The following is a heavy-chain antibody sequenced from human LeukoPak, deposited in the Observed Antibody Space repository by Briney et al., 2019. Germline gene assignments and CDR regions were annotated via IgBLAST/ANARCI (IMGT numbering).Heavy chain of an antibody. CDR3: ARALRSYYYCGMDV. V-gene: IGHV4-30-4*01. CDR2: IYYSGST. Sequence: SETLSLTCTVSGGSISSGDYYWSWIRQPPGKGLEWIGYIYYSGSTYYNPSLKSRVTISVDTSKNQFSLKLSSVTAADTAVYYCARALRSYYYCGMDVWGQGTTVTVSS. J-gene: IGHJ6*02. CDR1: GGSISSGDYY.